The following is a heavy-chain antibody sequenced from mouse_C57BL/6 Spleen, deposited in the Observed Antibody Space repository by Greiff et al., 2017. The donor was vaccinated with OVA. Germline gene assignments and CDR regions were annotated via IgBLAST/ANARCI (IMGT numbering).Heavy chain of an antibody. J-gene: IGHJ3*01. V-gene: IGHV14-3*01. Sequence: EVKLVESVAELVRPGASVKLSCTASGFNIKNTYMHWVKQRPEQGLEWIGRIDPANGNTKYAPKFQGKATITADTSSNTAYLQLSSLTSEDTAIYYCARSDYGSRGWFAYWGQGTLVTVSA. CDR1: GFNIKNTY. CDR3: ARSDYGSRGWFAY. CDR2: IDPANGNT. D-gene: IGHD1-1*01.